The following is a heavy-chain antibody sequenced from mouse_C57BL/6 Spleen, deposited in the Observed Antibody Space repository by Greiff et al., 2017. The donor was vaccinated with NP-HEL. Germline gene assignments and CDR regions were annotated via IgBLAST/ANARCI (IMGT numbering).Heavy chain of an antibody. Sequence: EVQRVESGGGLVKPGGSLKLSCAASGFTFSSYTMSWVRQTPEKRLEWVATISGGGGNTYYPDSVKGRFTISRDNAKNTLYLQMSSLRSEDTALYYCARPIGSSFYWYFDVWGTGTTVTVSS. V-gene: IGHV5-9*01. CDR2: ISGGGGNT. J-gene: IGHJ1*03. D-gene: IGHD1-1*01. CDR3: ARPIGSSFYWYFDV. CDR1: GFTFSSYT.